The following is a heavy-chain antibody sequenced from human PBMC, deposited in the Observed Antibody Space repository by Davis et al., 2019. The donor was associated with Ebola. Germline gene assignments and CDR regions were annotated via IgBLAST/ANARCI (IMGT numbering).Heavy chain of an antibody. CDR2: FSYGDNT. J-gene: IGHJ5*02. D-gene: IGHD4-17*01. V-gene: IGHV4-39*07. CDR1: GASISSRSYY. CDR3: ARAKDGDYVRLNWFDP. Sequence: MPSETLSLTCTVSGASISSRSYYWGWIRQPPGKGLEWVGSFSYGDNTHYYNPSLKNRVTISVDTSKNQFSLKLSSVTAADTAVYYCARAKDGDYVRLNWFDPWGQGTLVTVSS.